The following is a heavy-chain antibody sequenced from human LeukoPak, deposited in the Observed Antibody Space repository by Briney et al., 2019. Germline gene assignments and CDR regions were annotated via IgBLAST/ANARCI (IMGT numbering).Heavy chain of an antibody. V-gene: IGHV1-8*03. CDR2: VNPNSGDT. J-gene: IGHJ4*02. Sequence: ASVKVSCKASGYSFTTYDIHWVRQAPGRGPEWMGWVNPNSGDTGSPQNFQGRVTITRNSSINTAYMELSSLTSEDTAVYYCAKSHDYGNYIFEFWGQGTLVTVSS. CDR3: AKSHDYGNYIFEF. CDR1: GYSFTTYD. D-gene: IGHD4-11*01.